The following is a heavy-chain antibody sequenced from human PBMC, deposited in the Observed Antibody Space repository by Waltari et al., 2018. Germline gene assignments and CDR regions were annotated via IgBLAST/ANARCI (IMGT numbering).Heavy chain of an antibody. Sequence: QVQLVQSGAEVKKPGSSVKVSCKASGGTFGSYAISGVRQAPGQGLEWMGGIIPMFGRTNYPQNFQDRVKITADESTSIAYMELSGLRFDDTAVYFCARGGGRGGSFSFHMDVWGKGTTVTISS. J-gene: IGHJ6*03. CDR2: IIPMFGRT. CDR1: GGTFGSYA. CDR3: ARGGGRGGSFSFHMDV. D-gene: IGHD3-10*01. V-gene: IGHV1-69*12.